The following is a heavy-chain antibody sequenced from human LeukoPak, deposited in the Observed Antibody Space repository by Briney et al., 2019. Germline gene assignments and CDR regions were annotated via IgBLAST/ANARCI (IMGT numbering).Heavy chain of an antibody. V-gene: IGHV1-8*03. CDR3: ARDYTHYYYYMDV. CDR1: GYTFNSYD. J-gene: IGHJ6*03. CDR2: MNPNSGKT. D-gene: IGHD3-10*01. Sequence: ASVKVSCKASGYTFNSYDITWVRQATGQGLEWMGWMNPNSGKTGYAQKFQGRVTITRNTSISTAYMELSSLRSEDTAVYYCARDYTHYYYYMDVWGKGTTVTVSS.